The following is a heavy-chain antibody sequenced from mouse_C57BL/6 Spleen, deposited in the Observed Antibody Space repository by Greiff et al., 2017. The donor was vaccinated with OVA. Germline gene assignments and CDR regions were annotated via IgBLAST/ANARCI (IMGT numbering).Heavy chain of an antibody. CDR3: ARGADYYGSSPWFAY. V-gene: IGHV1-9*01. CDR1: GYTFTGYW. Sequence: VQLQQSGAELMKPGASVKLSCKATGYTFTGYWIEWVKQRPGHGLEWIGEILAGSGSTNYNEKFKGKATFTAYTSSNTAYMQLSSLTTEDSAIYYCARGADYYGSSPWFAYWGQGTLVTVSA. D-gene: IGHD1-1*01. J-gene: IGHJ3*01. CDR2: ILAGSGST.